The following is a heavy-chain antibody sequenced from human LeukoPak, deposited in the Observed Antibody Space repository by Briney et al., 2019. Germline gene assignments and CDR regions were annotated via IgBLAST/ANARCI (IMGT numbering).Heavy chain of an antibody. V-gene: IGHV3-23*01. D-gene: IGHD5-12*01. J-gene: IGHJ6*02. CDR2: ISRSGTDT. CDR3: AKGGWLRSTADAMDV. Sequence: QPGGSLRLSCAASGFTFSNYAMSWVRQAPGKGLEWVSAISRSGTDTYYADSVKGRFTISRDNSKNTLYLQMNCLRAEDTAVYYCAKGGWLRSTADAMDVWGQGTTVTVSS. CDR1: GFTFSNYA.